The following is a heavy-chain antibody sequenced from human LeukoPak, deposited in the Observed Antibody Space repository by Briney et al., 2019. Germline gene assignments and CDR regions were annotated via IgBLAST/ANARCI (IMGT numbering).Heavy chain of an antibody. CDR3: ARTMAIAVARYFDY. D-gene: IGHD6-19*01. CDR1: GFTFSDYY. CDR2: ISSSSSTI. V-gene: IGHV3-11*04. Sequence: PGGSLRLSCAASGFTFSDYYMSWIRQAPGKGLEWASYISSSSSTIYYADSVKGRFTISRDNAKNSLYLQMNSLRAEDTAVYYCARTMAIAVARYFDYWGQGTLVTVSS. J-gene: IGHJ4*02.